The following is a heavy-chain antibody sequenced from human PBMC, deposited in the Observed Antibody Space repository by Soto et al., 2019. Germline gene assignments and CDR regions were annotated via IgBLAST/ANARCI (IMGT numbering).Heavy chain of an antibody. Sequence: QVTLKESGPVLVNPTETLTLTCTVSGFSLSNARMGVSWIRQPPGKALEWLAHIFSNDEKSYSTSLKSRLTISKDTSKSQVVLTMTNMDPVDTATYYCARIRHGSVTIFGVVIIQNPYYFDYWGQGTLVTVSS. D-gene: IGHD3-3*01. J-gene: IGHJ4*02. CDR1: GFSLSNARMG. V-gene: IGHV2-26*01. CDR3: ARIRHGSVTIFGVVIIQNPYYFDY. CDR2: IFSNDEK.